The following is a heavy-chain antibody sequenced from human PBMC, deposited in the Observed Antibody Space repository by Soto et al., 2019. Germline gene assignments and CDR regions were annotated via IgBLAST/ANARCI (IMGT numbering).Heavy chain of an antibody. D-gene: IGHD5-12*01. CDR2: INHSGST. CDR3: ERGRRWLQLSSRNWFDP. Sequence: QVQLQQWGAGLLKPSETLSLTCAVYGGSFSGYYWSWIRQPPGKGLEWIGEINHSGSTNYNPSLKSRVTISVDTSKNQFSLKLSSVTAADTAVYYCERGRRWLQLSSRNWFDPWGQGTLVTVSS. CDR1: GGSFSGYY. J-gene: IGHJ5*02. V-gene: IGHV4-34*01.